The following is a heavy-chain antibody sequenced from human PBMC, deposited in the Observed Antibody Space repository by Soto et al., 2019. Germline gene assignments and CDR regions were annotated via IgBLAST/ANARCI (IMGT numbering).Heavy chain of an antibody. Sequence: PGESLKISCKGSGYNFTNYWIGWVRQMPGKGLELMGIIYPGDSDIRYRPSFQGQVTISADKPISTAYLQWSSLKTSDTAMYYCARLLIRGSRRGYFDSWGQGTLVTVSS. D-gene: IGHD3-10*01. CDR3: ARLLIRGSRRGYFDS. V-gene: IGHV5-51*01. CDR1: GYNFTNYW. J-gene: IGHJ4*02. CDR2: IYPGDSDI.